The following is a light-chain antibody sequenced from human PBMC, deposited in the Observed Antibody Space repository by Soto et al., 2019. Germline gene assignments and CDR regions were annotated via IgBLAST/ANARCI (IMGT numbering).Light chain of an antibody. J-gene: IGKJ2*01. CDR3: QQYGSSPVT. CDR1: QSVSSSF. Sequence: EIVLTQSPGTLSLSPGERATLSCRASQSVSSSFLAWYQQKPGQAPRLLIYGASSRATGIPDRFSGSGSGTDFTLTISRLEPEDFAVYYCQQYGSSPVTFGQGTKLEIK. V-gene: IGKV3-20*01. CDR2: GAS.